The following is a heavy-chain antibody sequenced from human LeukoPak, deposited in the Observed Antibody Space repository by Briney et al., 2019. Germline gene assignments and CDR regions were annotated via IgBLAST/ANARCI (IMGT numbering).Heavy chain of an antibody. CDR2: IIPIFGTA. CDR1: GGTFSSYA. J-gene: IGHJ6*04. CDR3: ARGYYDFWSGYTFADV. Sequence: ASVTVSCKASGGTFSSYAISWVRQAPGQGLEWMGGIIPIFGTANYAQKFQGRVTITADESTSTAYMELSSLRSDDTAVYYCARGYYDFWSGYTFADVWGKGTTVTVSS. D-gene: IGHD3-3*01. V-gene: IGHV1-69*13.